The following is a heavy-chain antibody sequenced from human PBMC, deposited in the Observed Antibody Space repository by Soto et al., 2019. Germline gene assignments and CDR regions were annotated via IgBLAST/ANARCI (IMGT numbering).Heavy chain of an antibody. D-gene: IGHD3-16*01. Sequence: SGPTLVNPTQTLTLTCTFSGFSLSTSGGGGGWIRQPPGKALEWLALIYWDDDKSYSPSLKSRLTITKETSKNQGVLTMTNMDPVDTATYYCAHTGGAYSFDYWGQGTLVTVSS. CDR1: GFSLSTSGGG. V-gene: IGHV2-5*02. J-gene: IGHJ4*02. CDR2: IYWDDDK. CDR3: AHTGGAYSFDY.